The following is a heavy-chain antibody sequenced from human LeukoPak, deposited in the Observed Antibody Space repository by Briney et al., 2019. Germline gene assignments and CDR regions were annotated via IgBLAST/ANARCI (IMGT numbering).Heavy chain of an antibody. J-gene: IGHJ4*02. CDR2: IYYSGSS. D-gene: IGHD5-24*01. CDR1: GGSLSIGGYY. Sequence: SETLSLTCTVSGGSLSIGGYYWSWIRQHPGKCLKWLGYIYYSGSSYYNPSLKSRVTISVDTSKNQFSLKLTSVTAADTAVYYCARGEMATTYYFDYWGQGTLVTVSS. CDR3: ARGEMATTYYFDY. V-gene: IGHV4-31*03.